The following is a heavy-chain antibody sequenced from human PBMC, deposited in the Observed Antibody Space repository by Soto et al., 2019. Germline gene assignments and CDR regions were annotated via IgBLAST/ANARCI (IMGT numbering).Heavy chain of an antibody. CDR2: IIPIFGTA. CDR3: ARVGNLYYDILTGYYDY. J-gene: IGHJ4*02. V-gene: IGHV1-69*13. Sequence: ASVKVSCKASGGTFSSYAISWGRQAPGQGLEWMGGIIPIFGTANYAQKFQGRVTITADESTSTAYMELSSLRSEDTAVYYCARVGNLYYDILTGYYDYWGQGTLVTVSS. CDR1: GGTFSSYA. D-gene: IGHD3-9*01.